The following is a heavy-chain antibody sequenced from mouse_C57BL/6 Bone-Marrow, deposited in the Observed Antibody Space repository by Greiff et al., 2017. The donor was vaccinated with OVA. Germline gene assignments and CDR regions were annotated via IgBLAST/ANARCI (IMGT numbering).Heavy chain of an antibody. Sequence: EVQLVESGEGLVKPGGSLKLSCAASGFTFSSYAMSWVRQTPEKRLEWVAYISSGGDYIYYADTVKGRFTISSDNARNTLYLQMNSLKSEDTAMYYFTRVNYDLCYWGQGTTLTVAS. J-gene: IGHJ2*01. CDR3: TRVNYDLCY. D-gene: IGHD2-4*01. V-gene: IGHV5-9-1*02. CDR1: GFTFSSYA. CDR2: ISSGGDYI.